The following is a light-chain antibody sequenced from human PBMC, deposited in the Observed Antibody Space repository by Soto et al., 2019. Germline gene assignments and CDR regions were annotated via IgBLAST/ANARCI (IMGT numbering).Light chain of an antibody. J-gene: IGKJ1*01. CDR3: QHYGGMWT. V-gene: IGKV1-5*01. CDR1: QSISNR. CDR2: DAS. Sequence: DIQMTQSPSTLSASVGDRVTITCRASQSISNRLAWYQQKPGKAPKVLIYDASSLESGVPSRFSSSGSGTEFILTISSLQPDDFATYWCQHYGGMWTFGQGTRVEIK.